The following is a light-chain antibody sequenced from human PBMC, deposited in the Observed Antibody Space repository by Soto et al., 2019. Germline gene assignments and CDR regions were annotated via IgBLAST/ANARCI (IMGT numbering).Light chain of an antibody. Sequence: EIVLTQSPATLSLSPGERATLSCRASQSVSSNLAWYQQKPGQAPRLLIYDASNRATGIPARFSGSGSGTDFTLTISSLEPEDFAVYYCQKRSNWPPLYTFGQGTKLEIK. V-gene: IGKV3-11*01. CDR3: QKRSNWPPLYT. CDR1: QSVSSN. J-gene: IGKJ2*01. CDR2: DAS.